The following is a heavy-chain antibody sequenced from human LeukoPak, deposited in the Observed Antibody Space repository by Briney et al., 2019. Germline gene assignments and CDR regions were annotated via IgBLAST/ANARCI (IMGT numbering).Heavy chain of an antibody. CDR1: GGTFSSYA. J-gene: IGHJ4*02. Sequence: RASVKVSCKASGGTFSSYAISWVRQAPGQGLEWMGGIIPIFGTANYAQKFQGRVTITADESTSTAYMELSSLRSEDTAVYYCARGYGGSSGYPLYFDYWGQGTLVTVSS. D-gene: IGHD3-22*01. CDR2: IIPIFGTA. CDR3: ARGYGGSSGYPLYFDY. V-gene: IGHV1-69*13.